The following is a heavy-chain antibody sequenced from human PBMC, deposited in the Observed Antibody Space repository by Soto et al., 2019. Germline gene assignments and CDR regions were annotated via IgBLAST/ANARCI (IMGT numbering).Heavy chain of an antibody. Sequence: GGSLRLSCAASGFTFSSYDMHWVRQATGKGLEWVSAISTAGDTYYPGSVKGRFTISRENDKNSLYLQMNSLRAGDTAVYYCARGSWGSSVYYVPKYCNYGMDVWAQGTTVTVSS. J-gene: IGHJ6*02. D-gene: IGHD3-22*01. CDR1: GFTFSSYD. CDR2: ISTAGDT. V-gene: IGHV3-13*01. CDR3: ARGSWGSSVYYVPKYCNYGMDV.